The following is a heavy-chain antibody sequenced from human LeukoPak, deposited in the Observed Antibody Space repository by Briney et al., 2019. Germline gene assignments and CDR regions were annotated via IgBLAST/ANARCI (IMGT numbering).Heavy chain of an antibody. J-gene: IGHJ4*02. CDR3: ARGRGGSGSPLLLDY. CDR2: ISAYNGNT. V-gene: IGHV1-18*01. CDR1: GYTVTSYG. D-gene: IGHD3-10*01. Sequence: ASVKVSCKGSGYTVTSYGISWVRQAPGQGLEWMGWISAYNGNTNYSQKLQGRVTMTRNTSISTAYMELSSLRSEDTAVYYCARGRGGSGSPLLLDYWGQGTLVTAS.